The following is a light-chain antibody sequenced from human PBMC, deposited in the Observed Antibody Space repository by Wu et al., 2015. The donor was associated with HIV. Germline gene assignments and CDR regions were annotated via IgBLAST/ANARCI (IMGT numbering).Light chain of an antibody. V-gene: IGKV1-39*01. CDR3: QQSYFNPT. J-gene: IGKJ3*01. Sequence: DIQMTQSPSSLSASVGDRVTITCRASQSISSYLNWYQQKPGKAPKLLIYAASSLQSGVPSRFSGSGSGTDFTLTISSLQPEDFATYYCQQSYFNPTFGPGTRVDI. CDR1: QSISSY. CDR2: AAS.